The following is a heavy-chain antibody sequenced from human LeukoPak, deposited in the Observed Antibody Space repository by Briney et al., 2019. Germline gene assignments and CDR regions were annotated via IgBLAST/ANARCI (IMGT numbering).Heavy chain of an antibody. Sequence: GGSLRLSRAASGFTFDDYAMHWVRQAPGKGLEWVSGISWNSGSIGYADSVKGRFTISRDNAKNSLYLQMNSLRAEDTALYYCAKGSSIAVAGHFDYWGQGTLVTVSS. CDR1: GFTFDDYA. J-gene: IGHJ4*02. CDR2: ISWNSGSI. CDR3: AKGSSIAVAGHFDY. D-gene: IGHD6-19*01. V-gene: IGHV3-9*01.